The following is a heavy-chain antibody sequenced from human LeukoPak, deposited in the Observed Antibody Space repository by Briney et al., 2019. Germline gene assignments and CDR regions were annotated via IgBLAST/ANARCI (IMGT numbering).Heavy chain of an antibody. Sequence: GGSLRLSCAASGFTFSSYSMNWVRQAPGKGLEWVSSISSSSAYIYYADSMKGRFTISRDNAKSSLFLQMNRLTAEDTAVYYCASGSPAGDYWGQGTLVTVSS. D-gene: IGHD1-26*01. CDR1: GFTFSSYS. CDR3: ASGSPAGDY. CDR2: ISSSSAYI. V-gene: IGHV3-21*01. J-gene: IGHJ4*02.